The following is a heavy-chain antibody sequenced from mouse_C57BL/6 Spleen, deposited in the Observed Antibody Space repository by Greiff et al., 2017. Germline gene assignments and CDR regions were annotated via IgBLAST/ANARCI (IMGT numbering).Heavy chain of an antibody. CDR3: ALYYYGSSYGSYAMDY. Sequence: EVKLMESGPELVKPGASVKISCKASGYSFTDYNMNWVKQSNGKSLEWIGVINPNYGTTSYNQKFKGKATLTVDQSSSTAYMQLNSLTSEDSAVYYCALYYYGSSYGSYAMDYWGQGTSVTVSS. CDR2: INPNYGTT. CDR1: GYSFTDYN. V-gene: IGHV1-39*01. D-gene: IGHD1-1*01. J-gene: IGHJ4*01.